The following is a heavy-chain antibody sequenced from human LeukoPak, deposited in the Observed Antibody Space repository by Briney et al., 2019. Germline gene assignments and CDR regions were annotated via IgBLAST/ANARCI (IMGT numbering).Heavy chain of an antibody. CDR3: ARDGDFDH. J-gene: IGHJ4*02. CDR2: VNPNSGVT. Sequence: ASVKVSCKASGYTFTDSYMHWVRQAPGQGLEWMGWVNPNSGVTNYAQKFQGRVTMTRDTSISTAYMELSRLRSDDTAVFDCARDGDFDHWGQGTLVTVSP. V-gene: IGHV1-2*02. D-gene: IGHD2-15*01. CDR1: GYTFTDSY.